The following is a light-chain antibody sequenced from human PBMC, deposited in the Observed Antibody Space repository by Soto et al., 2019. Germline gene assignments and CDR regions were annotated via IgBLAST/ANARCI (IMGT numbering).Light chain of an antibody. CDR1: QSVNNNY. CDR2: GAS. Sequence: ENVLTQSPGTLSLSPGEEATLSCRASQSVNNNYLAWYQQIPGQPPRLLIYGASSRATGIPDRFSGRGSGTDFTLTIARLEPEDFSVYYCQQYATSPGTFGQATKV. CDR3: QQYATSPGT. V-gene: IGKV3-20*01. J-gene: IGKJ1*01.